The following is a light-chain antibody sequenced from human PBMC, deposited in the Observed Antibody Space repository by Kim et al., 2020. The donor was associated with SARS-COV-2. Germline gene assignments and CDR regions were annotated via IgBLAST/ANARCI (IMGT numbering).Light chain of an antibody. CDR2: ENN. V-gene: IGLV1-44*01. CDR1: GSNIGTNA. J-gene: IGLJ3*02. CDR3: ATWDDDLSVWM. Sequence: QSALTQPPSASGAPGQRVTISCSGSGSNIGTNAVNWYQQFPGTAPKLVIFENNERPSGVPDRFSGSTSGTSASLAISGLQSEDEADYYCATWDDDLSVWMFGGGTKLTVL.